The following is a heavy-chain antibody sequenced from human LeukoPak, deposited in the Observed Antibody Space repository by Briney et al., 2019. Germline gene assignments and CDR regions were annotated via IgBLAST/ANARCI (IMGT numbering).Heavy chain of an antibody. Sequence: PSETLSLTCTVSGGSINSYFWSWLRQPPGKGLEWIGYIYYTGSTTYNPSLKSRVTISVETSKNQFSLRLSSLTAADTAVYYCARLNEYCSGGSCYAYDFWGQGTLVTVSS. J-gene: IGHJ4*02. CDR3: ARLNEYCSGGSCYAYDF. D-gene: IGHD2-15*01. V-gene: IGHV4-59*01. CDR1: GGSINSYF. CDR2: IYYTGST.